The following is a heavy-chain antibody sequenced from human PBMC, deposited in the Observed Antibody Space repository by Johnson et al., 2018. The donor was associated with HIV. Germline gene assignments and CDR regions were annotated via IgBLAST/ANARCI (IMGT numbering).Heavy chain of an antibody. CDR3: ARVGYQLHDAFDL. V-gene: IGHV3-64*04. J-gene: IGHJ3*01. Sequence: QVQLVESGGGLVQPGGSLRLSCAASGFTFSNYAMHWVRQAPGKGLEYAAAISSDGGSTYYADSVKGRFTISRDNAKNSLYLQMNSLRAEDTALYYCARVGYQLHDAFDLWGQGTMVTVSS. D-gene: IGHD2-2*01. CDR2: ISSDGGST. CDR1: GFTFSNYA.